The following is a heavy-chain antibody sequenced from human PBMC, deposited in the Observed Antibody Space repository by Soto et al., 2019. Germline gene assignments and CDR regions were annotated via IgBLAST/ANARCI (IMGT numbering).Heavy chain of an antibody. CDR1: GGSISSSSYY. V-gene: IGHV4-39*01. Sequence: LTCTVSGGSISSSSYYWGWIRQPPGKGLEWIGSIYYSGSTYYNPSLKSRVTISVDTSKNQFSLKLSSVTAADTAVYYCARTIAAASLAAFDIWGQGTMVTVSS. CDR2: IYYSGST. D-gene: IGHD6-13*01. J-gene: IGHJ3*02. CDR3: ARTIAAASLAAFDI.